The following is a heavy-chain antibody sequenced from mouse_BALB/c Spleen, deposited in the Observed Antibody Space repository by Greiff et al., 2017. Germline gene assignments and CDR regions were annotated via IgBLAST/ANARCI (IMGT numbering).Heavy chain of an antibody. CDR3: GAYRYDRAY. V-gene: IGHV1-69*02. CDR1: GYTLTSYW. CDR2: IDPSDSET. J-gene: IGHJ3*01. Sequence: VQLQEPGAELVKPAAPVKLSCNASGYTLTSYWVNWVKQRPGRGLEWIGRIDPSDSETHYKQKFKDKATLTVDKTSRTAYIQLSSLTSEDSAVYCGGAYRYDRAYWGQGTLVTVSA. D-gene: IGHD2-14*01.